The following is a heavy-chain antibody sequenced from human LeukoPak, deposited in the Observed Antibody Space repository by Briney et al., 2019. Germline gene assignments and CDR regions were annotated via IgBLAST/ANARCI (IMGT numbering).Heavy chain of an antibody. J-gene: IGHJ4*02. Sequence: GGSLRLSCAASRFTLSDYSMIWVRQAPGKGLEWSSYIGIDSGNTNYADSVKGRFTISGDKAKNSLYLQMNSLRVEDTAVYYCARDYKYAFDNWGQGTLVTVS. V-gene: IGHV3-48*01. CDR2: IGIDSGNT. D-gene: IGHD5-24*01. CDR3: ARDYKYAFDN. CDR1: RFTLSDYS.